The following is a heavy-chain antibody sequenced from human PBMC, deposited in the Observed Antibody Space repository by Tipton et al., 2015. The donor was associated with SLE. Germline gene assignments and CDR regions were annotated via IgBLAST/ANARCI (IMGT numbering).Heavy chain of an antibody. V-gene: IGHV4-34*01. J-gene: IGHJ4*02. CDR1: GGSFSDYS. Sequence: TLSLTCAVYGGSFSDYSWSWIRQPPGKGLEWIGEINHSGSTNYNPSLKCRVTISIDTSKNQFSLKLSSVTAADTAVYYCARDCTTGVCYTTSFDYWGQGTLVTVSP. CDR2: INHSGST. D-gene: IGHD2-8*01. CDR3: ARDCTTGVCYTTSFDY.